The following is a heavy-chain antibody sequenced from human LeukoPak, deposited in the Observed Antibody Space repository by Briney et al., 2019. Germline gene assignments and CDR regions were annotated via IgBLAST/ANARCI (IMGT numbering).Heavy chain of an antibody. CDR1: GFTFSSYG. CDR3: VILWFGENDAFDI. Sequence: HPGGSLRLSCAASGFTFSSYGMHWVRQAPGKGLEWVAVISYDGSNKYYADSVKGRFTISRDNSKNTLYLQMNSLRAEDTAVYYCVILWFGENDAFDIWGQGTMVTVSS. V-gene: IGHV3-30*03. CDR2: ISYDGSNK. D-gene: IGHD3-10*01. J-gene: IGHJ3*02.